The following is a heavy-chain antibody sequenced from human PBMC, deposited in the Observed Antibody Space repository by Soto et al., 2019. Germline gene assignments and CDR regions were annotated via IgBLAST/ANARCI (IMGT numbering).Heavy chain of an antibody. CDR1: GFTFSSYA. CDR3: AKADDFWSGYHIYYYYGMDV. Sequence: EVQLLDSGGGLVQPGGSLRLSCAVSGFTFSSYAMSWVRQAPGKGLEWVSGISGSGGRTYYADSVKGRFTISRDNSKHTLYLQMNSLRAEDTAVYYCAKADDFWSGYHIYYYYGMDVWGQGTTVTVSS. CDR2: ISGSGGRT. D-gene: IGHD3-3*01. V-gene: IGHV3-23*01. J-gene: IGHJ6*02.